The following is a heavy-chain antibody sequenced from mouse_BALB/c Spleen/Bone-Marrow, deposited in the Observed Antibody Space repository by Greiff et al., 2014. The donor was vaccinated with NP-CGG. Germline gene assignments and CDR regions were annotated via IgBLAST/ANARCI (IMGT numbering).Heavy chain of an antibody. CDR2: INSNGGST. D-gene: IGHD1-1*01. Sequence: EVMLVESGGGLVQPGGSLKLSCAASGFTFSSYGMSWVRQTPDKRLELVATINSNGGSTYYPDSVKGRFTISRDNAKKTLYLQMSSLKSEDTAMYYCARDYYGSSDYWGQGTTLTVSS. J-gene: IGHJ2*01. CDR3: ARDYYGSSDY. CDR1: GFTFSSYG. V-gene: IGHV5-6-3*01.